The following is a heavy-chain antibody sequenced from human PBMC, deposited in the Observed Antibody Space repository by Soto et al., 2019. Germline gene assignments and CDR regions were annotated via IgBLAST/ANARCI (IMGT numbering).Heavy chain of an antibody. D-gene: IGHD3-9*01. J-gene: IGHJ4*02. CDR2: FDPEDDET. CDR1: GHTLTELS. V-gene: IGHV1-24*01. CDR3: ATDRAEVGHLLYGFDF. Sequence: VASVKVSCKVSGHTLTELSMHWVRQAPGKGLEWMGGFDPEDDETIYAQNLQGRVTLTEDTSTNTAYMDLSSLRSEDTAVYYCATDRAEVGHLLYGFDFWGQGTLVTVSS.